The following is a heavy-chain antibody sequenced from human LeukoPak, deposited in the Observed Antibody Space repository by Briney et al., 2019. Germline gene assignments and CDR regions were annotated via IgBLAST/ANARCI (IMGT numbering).Heavy chain of an antibody. D-gene: IGHD6-13*01. J-gene: IGHJ4*02. CDR2: ISGSGAST. CDR1: GVTFSSYA. Sequence: PGGSLRLSCAASGVTFSSYAMSWVRQAPGKGLEWVSVISGSGASTYYADSVKGRFTISRDNSKNTLYLQMNSLRAEDTAVYYCARDPFSSSSFGYWGQGTLVTVSS. V-gene: IGHV3-23*01. CDR3: ARDPFSSSSFGY.